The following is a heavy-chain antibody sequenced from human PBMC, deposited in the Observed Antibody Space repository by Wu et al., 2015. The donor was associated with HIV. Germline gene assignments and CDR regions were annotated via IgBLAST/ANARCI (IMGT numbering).Heavy chain of an antibody. CDR2: INPNSGGT. D-gene: IGHD5-18*01. Sequence: QVQLVQSGAEVKKPGASVKVSCKASGYTFTGYYMHWVRQAPGQGLEWMGWINPNSGGTNYVQKFQGRVTMTRDTSISTAYMELSRLRSDDTAVYYCARDQVQLWSGRDNWFDPWGQGTLVTVSS. V-gene: IGHV1-2*02. CDR3: ARDQVQLWSGRDNWFDP. J-gene: IGHJ5*02. CDR1: GYTFTGYY.